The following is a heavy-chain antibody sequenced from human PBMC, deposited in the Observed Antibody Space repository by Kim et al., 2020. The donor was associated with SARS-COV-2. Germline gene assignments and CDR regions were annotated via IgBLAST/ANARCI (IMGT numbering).Heavy chain of an antibody. J-gene: IGHJ6*02. D-gene: IGHD6-25*01. Sequence: GRFTIARDNSKNTLYLQMNSLRAEDTAVYYCARDASGYSSGWSYYYYGMDVWGQGTTVTVSS. CDR3: ARDASGYSSGWSYYYYGMDV. V-gene: IGHV3-30*07.